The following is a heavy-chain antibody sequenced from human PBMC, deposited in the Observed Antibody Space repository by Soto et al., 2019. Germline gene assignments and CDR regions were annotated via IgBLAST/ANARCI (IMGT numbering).Heavy chain of an antibody. CDR1: GFTFSSYG. CDR3: ARVPYYYGSGSYYKQYYYYYGMDV. V-gene: IGHV3-33*01. CDR2: IWYDGSNK. Sequence: SLRLSCAASGFTFSSYGMHWVRQAPGKGLEWVAVIWYDGSNKYYADSVKGRFTISRDNSKNTLYLQMNSLRAEDTAVYYCARVPYYYGSGSYYKQYYYYYGMDVWGQGTTVTVSS. D-gene: IGHD3-10*01. J-gene: IGHJ6*02.